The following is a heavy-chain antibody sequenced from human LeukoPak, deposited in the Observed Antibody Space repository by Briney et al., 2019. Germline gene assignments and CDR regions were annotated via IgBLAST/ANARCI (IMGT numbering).Heavy chain of an antibody. Sequence: GGSLRLSCAASGFTYSGFWIHWVRQTPGKRLGWVSRLNPDGSSTSYADSVKGRFTISRDNTRNTLYLQMNSLRAEDTAIYYCARDFLHGGVWGQGTLVTVSS. CDR3: ARDFLHGGV. D-gene: IGHD3-10*01. CDR2: LNPDGSST. J-gene: IGHJ4*02. V-gene: IGHV3-74*01. CDR1: GFTYSGFW.